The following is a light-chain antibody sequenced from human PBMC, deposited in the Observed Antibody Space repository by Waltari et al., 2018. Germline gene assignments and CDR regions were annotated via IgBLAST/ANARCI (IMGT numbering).Light chain of an antibody. CDR2: HDD. V-gene: IGLV3-1*01. CDR1: KLGNKY. CDR3: QAWDSSTDYV. J-gene: IGLJ1*01. Sequence: SYELTQPASVSVFSGQTARITCSGDKLGNKYACWYQQKPGQSPVMVMYHDDKRPSGIPDRFSGSNSGNTATLTISGTQAMDEADYYCQAWDSSTDYVFGPGTKVTVL.